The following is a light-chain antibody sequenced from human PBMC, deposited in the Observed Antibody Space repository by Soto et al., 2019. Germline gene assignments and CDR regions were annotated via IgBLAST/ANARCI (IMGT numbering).Light chain of an antibody. V-gene: IGKV3-20*01. CDR3: LQYNNWPPLT. J-gene: IGKJ4*01. Sequence: EVVLTQSPGTLSLSPGDRATLSCRASQSVSSNSLAWYLQKPGQAPRLLIYGESSRATGIPDRFSGSGSGTDFTLTISRLEPEDFAIYYCLQYNNWPPLTFGGGTKVAIK. CDR2: GES. CDR1: QSVSSNS.